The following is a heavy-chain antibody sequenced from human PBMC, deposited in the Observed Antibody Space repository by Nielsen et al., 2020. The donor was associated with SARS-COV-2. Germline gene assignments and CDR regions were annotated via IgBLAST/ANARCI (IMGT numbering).Heavy chain of an antibody. CDR3: ARQYSTSRGGNYYYYYMDV. J-gene: IGHJ6*03. CDR2: IIPIFGTA. D-gene: IGHD6-6*01. V-gene: IGHV1-69*13. CDR1: GGTFSSYA. Sequence: SVKVSCKASGGTFSSYAISWVRQAPGQGLEWMGGIIPIFGTANYAQKFQGRVTITADESTSTAYMELRSLRSEDTAVYYCARQYSTSRGGNYYYYYMDVWGKGSTVTVSS.